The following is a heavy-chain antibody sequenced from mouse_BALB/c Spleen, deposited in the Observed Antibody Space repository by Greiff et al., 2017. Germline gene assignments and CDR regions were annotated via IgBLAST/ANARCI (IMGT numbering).Heavy chain of an antibody. V-gene: IGHV1-20*02. CDR1: GYSFTGYF. CDR2: INPYNGDT. D-gene: IGHD2-4*01. Sequence: EVKLQQSGPELVKPGASVKISCKASGYSFTGYFMNWVMQSHGKSLEWIGRINPYNGDTFYNQKFKGKATLTVDKSSSTAHMELRSLASEDSAVYYCARYDYEGYYFDYWGQGTTLTVSS. CDR3: ARYDYEGYYFDY. J-gene: IGHJ2*01.